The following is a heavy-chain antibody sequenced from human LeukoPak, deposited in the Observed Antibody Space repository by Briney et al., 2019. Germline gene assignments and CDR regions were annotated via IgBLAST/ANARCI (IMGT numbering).Heavy chain of an antibody. V-gene: IGHV3-21*01. D-gene: IGHD3-22*01. CDR1: GFTFSSYS. J-gene: IGHJ4*02. Sequence: GGSLRLSCAASGFTFSSYSMNWVRQAPGKGLEWVSSISSSSSYIYYADSVKGRFTISRDNAKNSLYLQMNSLRAEDTAVHYCAREPYYYDSSGYLGGYYFDYWGQGTLVTVSS. CDR3: AREPYYYDSSGYLGGYYFDY. CDR2: ISSSSSYI.